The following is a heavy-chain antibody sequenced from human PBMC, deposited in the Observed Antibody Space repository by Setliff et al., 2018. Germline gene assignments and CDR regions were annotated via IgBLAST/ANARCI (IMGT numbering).Heavy chain of an antibody. CDR1: GGSFSDYW. Sequence: PSETLSLTCAVYGGSFSDYWWSWIRQLPGKGLEWIAEIHHSGSTNFHPSLKSRVAISVDPSKNQFYLNLGSVTAADTAVYFCARGTKTMVINYWYFDVWGRGTPVTVSS. V-gene: IGHV4-34*01. J-gene: IGHJ2*01. D-gene: IGHD4-17*01. CDR3: ARGTKTMVINYWYFDV. CDR2: IHHSGST.